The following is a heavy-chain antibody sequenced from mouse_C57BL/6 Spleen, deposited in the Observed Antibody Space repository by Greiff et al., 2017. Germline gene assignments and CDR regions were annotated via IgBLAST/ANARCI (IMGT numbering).Heavy chain of an antibody. CDR2: ISYDGSN. D-gene: IGHD1-1*01. V-gene: IGHV3-6*01. J-gene: IGHJ1*03. Sequence: EVKLMESGPGLVKPSQSLSLTCSVTGYSITSGYYWNWIRQFPGNKLEWMGYISYDGSNNYNPSLKNLSSITRDTSKNQFFLKLNSVTTEDTATYYCARHYYGSSYWYFDVWGTGTTVTVSS. CDR1: GYSITSGYY. CDR3: ARHYYGSSYWYFDV.